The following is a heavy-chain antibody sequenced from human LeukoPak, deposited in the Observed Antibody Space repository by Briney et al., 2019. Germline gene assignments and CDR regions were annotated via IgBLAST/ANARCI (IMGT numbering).Heavy chain of an antibody. CDR3: ARTGGSHSGLGISGFDY. CDR1: GFTFSSYS. D-gene: IGHD3-3*01. J-gene: IGHJ4*02. Sequence: PGGSLRLSCAASGFTFSSYSMNWVRQAPGKGLEWVSSISSSSSYIYYADSVKGRFTISRDNAKNSLYLQMNSLRAEDTAVYYCARTGGSHSGLGISGFDYWGQGTLVTVSS. V-gene: IGHV3-21*01. CDR2: ISSSSSYI.